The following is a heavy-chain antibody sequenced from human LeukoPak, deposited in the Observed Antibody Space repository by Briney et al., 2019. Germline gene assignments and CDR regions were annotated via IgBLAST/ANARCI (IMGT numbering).Heavy chain of an antibody. J-gene: IGHJ4*02. CDR3: VKDHDRNWNDKGYFDY. Sequence: PGGSLRLSCSASGFTFSSYAMHWVRQAPGKGLEYVSAISSNGINTYYADSVKGRFTISRDNSKGTLDLQMSSLRVEGTAVYYCVKDHDRNWNDKGYFDYWGQGTLVTVSS. D-gene: IGHD1-1*01. V-gene: IGHV3-64D*09. CDR2: ISSNGINT. CDR1: GFTFSSYA.